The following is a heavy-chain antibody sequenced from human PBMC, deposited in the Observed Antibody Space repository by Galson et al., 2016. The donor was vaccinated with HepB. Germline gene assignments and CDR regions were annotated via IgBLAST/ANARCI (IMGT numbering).Heavy chain of an antibody. CDR1: GFIFSSYS. Sequence: SLRLSCAASGFIFSSYSMNWVRQAPGKGLEGVSYISRSTPTIYYADSVKGRFTVSRDNAKNSLYLQMNNLRDEDTAVYYCARDPHALDFWGQGTLVTVSS. CDR2: ISRSTPTI. V-gene: IGHV3-48*02. J-gene: IGHJ4*02. CDR3: ARDPHALDF.